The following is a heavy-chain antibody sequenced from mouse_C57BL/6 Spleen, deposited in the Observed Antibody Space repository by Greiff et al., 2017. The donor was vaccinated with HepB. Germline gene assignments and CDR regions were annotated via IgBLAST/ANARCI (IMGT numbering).Heavy chain of an antibody. Sequence: VQLQQSGPVLVKPGASVKMSCKASGYTFTDYYMNWVKQSHGKSLEWIGVINPYNGGTSYNQKFKGKATLTVDKSSSTAYMELNSLTSEDSAVYYCARSVLYGSSPYYAMDYWGQGTSVTVSS. CDR3: ARSVLYGSSPYYAMDY. CDR2: INPYNGGT. V-gene: IGHV1-19*01. J-gene: IGHJ4*01. CDR1: GYTFTDYY. D-gene: IGHD1-1*01.